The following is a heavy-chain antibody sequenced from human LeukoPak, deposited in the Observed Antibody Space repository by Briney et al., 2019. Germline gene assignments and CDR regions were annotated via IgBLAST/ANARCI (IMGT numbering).Heavy chain of an antibody. Sequence: SETLSLTCTVYGGSLSNYFWSWIRQPPGKGLEWIGEIKPGGITNYNPSLTSRVTISLDTSKNQLSLKLISATAADTAVYYCVRGFSGVVGDYWGQGTLVTVSS. V-gene: IGHV4-34*01. CDR2: IKPGGIT. D-gene: IGHD3-10*01. CDR1: GGSLSNYF. CDR3: VRGFSGVVGDY. J-gene: IGHJ4*02.